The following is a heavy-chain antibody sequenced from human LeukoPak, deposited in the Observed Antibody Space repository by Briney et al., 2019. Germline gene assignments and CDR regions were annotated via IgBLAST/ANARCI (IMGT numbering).Heavy chain of an antibody. CDR1: GGSISSYY. J-gene: IGHJ4*02. V-gene: IGHV4-59*01. D-gene: IGHD1-26*01. CDR2: IYNSGIT. CDR3: ARAPRYSGSYYAPKFYFDY. Sequence: SETLSLTCIVSGGSISSYYWSWIRQPPGKGLEWIGYIYNSGITNHNPSLKSRVTISVDTSKNQFSLKLSSVIAADTAVYYCARAPRYSGSYYAPKFYFDYWGQGTLVTVSS.